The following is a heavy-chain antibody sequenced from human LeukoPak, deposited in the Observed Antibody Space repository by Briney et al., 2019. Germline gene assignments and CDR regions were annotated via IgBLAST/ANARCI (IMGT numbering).Heavy chain of an antibody. CDR3: ARLGYCSSTSCYQDAFDI. V-gene: IGHV1-2*02. Sequence: GASVKVSCKASGYTFTGYYMHWVRQAPGQGLEWMGWINPNSGGTNYAQKFQGRVTMTRDTSISTAYMELSRLRSDDTAVYYCARLGYCSSTSCYQDAFDIWGQGTMVTVSS. CDR1: GYTFTGYY. J-gene: IGHJ3*02. CDR2: INPNSGGT. D-gene: IGHD2-2*01.